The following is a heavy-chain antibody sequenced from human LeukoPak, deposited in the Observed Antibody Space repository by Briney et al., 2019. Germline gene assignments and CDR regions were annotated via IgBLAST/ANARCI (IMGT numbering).Heavy chain of an antibody. D-gene: IGHD2-8*01. CDR1: GGSFSGYY. CDR3: ARGTPPSATNDY. CDR2: INHSGST. V-gene: IGHV4-34*01. Sequence: SETLSLTCAVYGGSFSGYYWSWIRQPPGKGLEWIGEINHSGSTNYNPSLKSRVTISVDTSKNQFSLKLSSVTAADTAVYYCARGTPPSATNDYWGQGTLVTISS. J-gene: IGHJ4*02.